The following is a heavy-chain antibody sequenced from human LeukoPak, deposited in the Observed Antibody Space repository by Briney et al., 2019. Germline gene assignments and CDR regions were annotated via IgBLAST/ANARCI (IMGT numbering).Heavy chain of an antibody. CDR2: ISAYNGNT. CDR3: ARENYDILTGVLCGFDP. V-gene: IGHV1-18*01. D-gene: IGHD3-9*01. J-gene: IGHJ5*02. Sequence: GASVKVSCKASGGTFSSYAISWVRQAPGQGLEWMGWISAYNGNTNYAQKLQGRVTMTTDTSTSTAYMELRSLRSDDTAVYYCARENYDILTGVLCGFDPWGQGTLVTVSS. CDR1: GGTFSSYA.